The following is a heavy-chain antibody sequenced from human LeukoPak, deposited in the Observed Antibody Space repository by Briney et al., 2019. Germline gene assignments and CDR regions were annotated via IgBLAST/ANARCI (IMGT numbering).Heavy chain of an antibody. Sequence: SETLSLTCTVSGGSISSYYWSWIRQPPGKGLEWIGYIYYSGSTNYNPSLKSRVTIPVDTSKNQFSLKLSSVTAADTAVYYCARDSPYSGSYLSYWGQGTLVTVSS. CDR3: ARDSPYSGSYLSY. J-gene: IGHJ4*02. D-gene: IGHD1-26*01. CDR2: IYYSGST. V-gene: IGHV4-59*01. CDR1: GGSISSYY.